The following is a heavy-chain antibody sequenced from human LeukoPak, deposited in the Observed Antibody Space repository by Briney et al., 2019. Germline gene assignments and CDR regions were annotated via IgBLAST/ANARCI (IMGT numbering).Heavy chain of an antibody. CDR1: GFTFSSYG. J-gene: IGHJ3*02. V-gene: IGHV3-30*02. Sequence: GGSLRLSCAASGFTFSSYGMHWVRQAPGKGLEWVAFIRYDGSNKYYADSVKGRFTISRDNSKNTLYLQMNSLRAEDTAVYYCARDLAGPNDAFDIWGRGTMVTVSS. CDR3: ARDLAGPNDAFDI. D-gene: IGHD6-19*01. CDR2: IRYDGSNK.